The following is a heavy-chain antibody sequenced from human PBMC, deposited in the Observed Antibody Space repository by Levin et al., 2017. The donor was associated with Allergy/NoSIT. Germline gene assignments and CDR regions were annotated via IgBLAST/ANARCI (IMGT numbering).Heavy chain of an antibody. Sequence: SQTLSLTCAVSGGSISSSNWWSWGRQPPGKGLEWIGEIYHSGSTNYNPSLKSRVTISVDKSKNQFSLKLSSVTAADTAVYYCARVEHFAPYFDYWGQGTLVTVSS. CDR3: ARVEHFAPYFDY. J-gene: IGHJ4*02. CDR1: GGSISSSNW. D-gene: IGHD3-3*02. V-gene: IGHV4-4*02. CDR2: IYHSGST.